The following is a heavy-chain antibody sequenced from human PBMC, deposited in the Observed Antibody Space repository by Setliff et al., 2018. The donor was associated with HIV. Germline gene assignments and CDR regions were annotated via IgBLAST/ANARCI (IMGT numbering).Heavy chain of an antibody. J-gene: IGHJ4*02. CDR3: ARDQAAAGSYDY. CDR2: IYHSGST. CDR1: GYSISSGYY. V-gene: IGHV4-38-2*02. Sequence: SETLSLTCAVSGYSISSGYYWGWIRQPPGKGLEWIGSIYHSGSTYYNPSLKSRVTMSVDTSKNQFSLKLSSVTAADTAVYYCARDQAAAGSYDYWGQGTLVTVSS. D-gene: IGHD6-13*01.